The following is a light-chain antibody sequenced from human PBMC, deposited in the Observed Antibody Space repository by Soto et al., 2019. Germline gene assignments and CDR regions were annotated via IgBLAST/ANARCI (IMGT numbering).Light chain of an antibody. CDR1: QSVSSSY. CDR2: GAS. V-gene: IGKV3-20*01. Sequence: EIVLTQSPGTLSLSPGERATLSCRASQSVSSSYLAWYQQNPGQAPRLLIFGASIRDTGIPDRFSGGGSGTDFTLTISRLEPEDFAVYYCQQYGSSPGTFGQGTKVDIK. CDR3: QQYGSSPGT. J-gene: IGKJ1*01.